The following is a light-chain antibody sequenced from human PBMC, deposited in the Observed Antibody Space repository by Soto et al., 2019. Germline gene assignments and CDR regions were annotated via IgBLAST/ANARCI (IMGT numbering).Light chain of an antibody. CDR1: ESLLHGNGYNY. V-gene: IGKV2-28*01. Sequence: DIVMSQSPLSLPVTPGEPASISCRSGESLLHGNGYNYLDWYLQKPGQSPQLLIYLGSTRASGVPDRFSGSGSGTDFTLKISRVEAEDVGVYFCMQALQTPFTLGPGTNVEIK. CDR2: LGS. J-gene: IGKJ3*01. CDR3: MQALQTPFT.